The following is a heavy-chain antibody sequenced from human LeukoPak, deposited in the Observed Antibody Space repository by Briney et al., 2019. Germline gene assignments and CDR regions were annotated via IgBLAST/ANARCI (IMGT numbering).Heavy chain of an antibody. CDR1: GFTFSTYA. Sequence: PGGSLRLSCAASGFTFSTYAMNWVRQAPGKGLEWVSAISGSGYGTYYADSVKGRFTISRDNSKSTLYLQMNSLRAEDTAVYYCAKELGDFRSAFDYWGQGTLVTVSS. J-gene: IGHJ4*02. CDR3: AKELGDFRSAFDY. CDR2: ISGSGYGT. V-gene: IGHV3-23*01. D-gene: IGHD3-3*01.